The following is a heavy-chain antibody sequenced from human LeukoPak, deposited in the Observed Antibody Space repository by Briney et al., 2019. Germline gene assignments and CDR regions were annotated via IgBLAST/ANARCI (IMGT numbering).Heavy chain of an antibody. CDR2: INPNSGGT. CDR3: ARGKDYDYWSGDFDY. V-gene: IGHV1-2*02. CDR1: GYTFTGYY. J-gene: IGHJ4*02. Sequence: ASVKVSCKASGYTFTGYYMHWVRQAPGQGPEWMGWINPNSGGTNYAQRFQGRVTMTRDTSISTAYMELSRLRSDDTAGYYCARGKDYDYWSGDFDYWGQGTLVTVSS. D-gene: IGHD3-3*01.